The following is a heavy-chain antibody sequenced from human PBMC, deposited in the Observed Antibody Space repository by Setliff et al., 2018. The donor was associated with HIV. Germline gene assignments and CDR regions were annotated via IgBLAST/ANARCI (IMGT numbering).Heavy chain of an antibody. Sequence: SETLSLTCAVSGYSISSGYYWGWIRQPPGKGLEWIGAIYHSGSSYYSPSLKSRVTISVDTSKNQFSLKVSSVTAADTAVYYCARQSSGSPEYFQHWGQGTLVTVSS. CDR2: IYHSGSS. CDR1: GYSISSGYY. D-gene: IGHD1-26*01. J-gene: IGHJ1*01. CDR3: ARQSSGSPEYFQH. V-gene: IGHV4-38-2*01.